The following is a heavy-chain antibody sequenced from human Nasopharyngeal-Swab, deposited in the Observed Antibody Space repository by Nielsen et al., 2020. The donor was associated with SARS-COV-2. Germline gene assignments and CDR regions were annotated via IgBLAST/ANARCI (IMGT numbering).Heavy chain of an antibody. CDR2: ITWNSGNK. J-gene: IGHJ4*02. Sequence: SLKISCAASGFTFDDYGMHWVRQYPGQGLEWVSGITWNSGNKGYAESVQGRFTISRDNAKNSLYLQMNSLRAEDTALYYCAKARRTDTYGYECFDSWGQGTLVTVSS. D-gene: IGHD5-18*01. V-gene: IGHV3-9*01. CDR3: AKARRTDTYGYECFDS. CDR1: GFTFDDYG.